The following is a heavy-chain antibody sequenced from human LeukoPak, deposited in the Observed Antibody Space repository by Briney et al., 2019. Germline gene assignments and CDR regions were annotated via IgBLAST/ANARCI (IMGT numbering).Heavy chain of an antibody. CDR3: ARHMTVTYDAFDI. CDR1: GVSISSSSYD. J-gene: IGHJ3*02. V-gene: IGHV4-39*07. D-gene: IGHD3-22*01. CDR2: FYYSGST. Sequence: SETLSLTCTVSGVSISSSSYDWGGIRQAPGKGVEWIGTFYYSGSTYSNPSLKSRVTLSVDTSKNQFSLKLSSVTAADTAVYYCARHMTVTYDAFDIWGQGTMVTVSS.